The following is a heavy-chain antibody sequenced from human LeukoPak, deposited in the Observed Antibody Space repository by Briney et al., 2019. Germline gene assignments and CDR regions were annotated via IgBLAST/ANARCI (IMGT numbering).Heavy chain of an antibody. J-gene: IGHJ4*02. D-gene: IGHD3-9*01. Sequence: ASVKVSCKDSGYIFTNYAIHWVRQAPGQRLEWRGWINAGNGKANYSQKFRGRVTLTRDTSASTAYMELSSLRSEDTAVYYCARGYYDLLTGHVVTYYFDYWGQGTLVTVSS. V-gene: IGHV1-3*01. CDR2: INAGNGKA. CDR3: ARGYYDLLTGHVVTYYFDY. CDR1: GYIFTNYA.